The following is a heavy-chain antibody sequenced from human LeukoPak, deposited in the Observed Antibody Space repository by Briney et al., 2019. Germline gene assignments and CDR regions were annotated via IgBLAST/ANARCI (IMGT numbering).Heavy chain of an antibody. CDR1: GYSFTSYW. J-gene: IGHJ3*02. D-gene: IGHD1-26*01. Sequence: GESLKISCKASGYSFTSYWIGWVRQMPGKGLEWMGIIYPGDSDTRYSPSFQGQVTISADKSISTAYLQWSSLRASDTALYYCATIRGEVPSGSYSWGQGTMVTVSS. V-gene: IGHV5-51*01. CDR2: IYPGDSDT. CDR3: ATIRGEVPSGSYS.